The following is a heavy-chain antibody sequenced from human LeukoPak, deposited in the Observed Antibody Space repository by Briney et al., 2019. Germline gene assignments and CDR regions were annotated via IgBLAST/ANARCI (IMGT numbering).Heavy chain of an antibody. Sequence: GGSLRLSCAASGFTFSSYAMSWVRQAPGKGLEWVSAISGSGSITYYADSVKGRFTISRDNSKNTLYLQMDSLRAEDTAVYYCAKGLGKATVTPLGYWGQGTLVTVSS. J-gene: IGHJ4*02. CDR3: AKGLGKATVTPLGY. D-gene: IGHD4-11*01. CDR2: ISGSGSIT. CDR1: GFTFSSYA. V-gene: IGHV3-23*01.